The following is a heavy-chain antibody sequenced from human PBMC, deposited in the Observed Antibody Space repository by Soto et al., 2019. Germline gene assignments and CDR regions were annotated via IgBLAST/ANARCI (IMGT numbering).Heavy chain of an antibody. J-gene: IGHJ4*02. D-gene: IGHD3-22*01. CDR3: ARQIYDSDTGPNFQYYFDS. CDR2: TDPSDSQT. V-gene: IGHV5-10-1*01. Sequence: GESLKISCKGSGYSFAGYWITWVRQKPGKGLEWMGRTDPSDSQTYYSPSFRGHVTISATKSITTVFLQWSSLRASDTAMYYCARQIYDSDTGPNFQYYFDSWGQGTPVTVSS. CDR1: GYSFAGYW.